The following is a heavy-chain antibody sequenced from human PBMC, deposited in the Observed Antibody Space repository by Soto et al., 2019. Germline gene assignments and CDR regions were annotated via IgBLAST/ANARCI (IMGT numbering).Heavy chain of an antibody. CDR1: GVTFSSYT. Sequence: GASVKVSCKASGVTFSSYTIYWVRQAPGQGLEWMGRIIPILGIANYAQKFQGRVTITADKSTSTAYMELSSLRSEDTAVYYCAVDQYYYDSSGTILSDAFDIWGQGTMVTVSS. CDR3: AVDQYYYDSSGTILSDAFDI. V-gene: IGHV1-69*02. CDR2: IIPILGIA. J-gene: IGHJ3*02. D-gene: IGHD3-22*01.